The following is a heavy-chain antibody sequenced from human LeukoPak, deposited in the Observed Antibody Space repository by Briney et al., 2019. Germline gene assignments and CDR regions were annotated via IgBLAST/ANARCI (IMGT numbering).Heavy chain of an antibody. CDR2: ISDSGSSV. D-gene: IGHD1-1*01. V-gene: IGHV3-48*03. Sequence: PGGSLRLSCEASGFTFSIYEVNWVRQAPGKGLKWLSHISDSGSSVHYADSVKGRFTISRDNSKNSLYLEMNSLRVEDTAIYYCARDATTAIGTVYMDVWGKGTTVTVSS. J-gene: IGHJ6*03. CDR1: GFTFSIYE. CDR3: ARDATTAIGTVYMDV.